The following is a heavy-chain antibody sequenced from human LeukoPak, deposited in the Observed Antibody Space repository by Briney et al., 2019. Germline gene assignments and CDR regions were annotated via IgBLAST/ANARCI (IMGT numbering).Heavy chain of an antibody. CDR1: GFTFSSYA. CDR2: IRYDGSNK. D-gene: IGHD6-19*01. J-gene: IGHJ4*02. CDR3: AKDPSGYSSGWYYFDY. Sequence: GGSLRLSCAASGFTFSSYAMSWVRQAPGKGLEWVAFIRYDGSNKYYADSVKGRFTISRDNSKNTLYLQMNSLRAEDTAVYYCAKDPSGYSSGWYYFDYWGQGTLVTVSS. V-gene: IGHV3-30*02.